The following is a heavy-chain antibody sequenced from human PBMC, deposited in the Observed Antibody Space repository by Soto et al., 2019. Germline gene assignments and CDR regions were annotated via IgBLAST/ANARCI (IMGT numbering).Heavy chain of an antibody. CDR3: AKTTHSSSWHRRNFFDY. V-gene: IGHV3-23*01. CDR2: ISGSGGST. J-gene: IGHJ4*02. Sequence: PGGSLRLSCAASGFTFSSYAMSWVRQAPGKGLEWVSAISGSGGSTYYADSVKGRFTISRDNSKNTLYLQMNSLRAEDTAVYYCAKTTHSSSWHRRNFFDYWGQGTLVTVSS. CDR1: GFTFSSYA. D-gene: IGHD6-13*01.